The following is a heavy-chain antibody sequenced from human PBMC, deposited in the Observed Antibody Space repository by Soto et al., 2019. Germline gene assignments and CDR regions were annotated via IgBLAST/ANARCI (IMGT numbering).Heavy chain of an antibody. J-gene: IGHJ3*02. V-gene: IGHV4-30-4*01. D-gene: IGHD3-22*01. CDR1: GGSISSGDYY. Sequence: SETLSLTCTVSGGSISSGDYYWSWIRQPPGKGLEWIGYIYYSGSTYYNPSLKSRVTISVDTSKNQFSLKLSSVTAADTAVYYCERGYGDRIVVVNPHDAFDIWGQGTMVTVSS. CDR2: IYYSGST. CDR3: ERGYGDRIVVVNPHDAFDI.